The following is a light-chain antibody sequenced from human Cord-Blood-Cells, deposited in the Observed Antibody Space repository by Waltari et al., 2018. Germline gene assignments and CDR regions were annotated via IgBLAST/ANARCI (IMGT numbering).Light chain of an antibody. CDR2: DVS. V-gene: IGLV2-11*01. Sequence: QSALTQPRSVSGSPGQSVTISCPGTSRDVGCSHHVPWYQQPPGKAPKPMIYDVSKRPSGVPDRFSGSKSGNTASLTISGLQAEDEADYYCCSYAGSWVFGGGTKLTVL. J-gene: IGLJ3*02. CDR3: CSYAGSWV. CDR1: SRDVGCSHH.